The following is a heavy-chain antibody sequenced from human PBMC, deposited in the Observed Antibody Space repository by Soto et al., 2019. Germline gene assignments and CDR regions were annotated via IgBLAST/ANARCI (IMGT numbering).Heavy chain of an antibody. CDR1: GGSISSYY. D-gene: IGHD5-18*01. CDR2: IYSSGTT. V-gene: IGHV4-4*09. J-gene: IGHJ5*02. Sequence: SETLSLTCTVSGGSISSYYWSWIRQPPGKELEWIGNIYSSGTTSYNPSLKSRVTISINTSKNQFSLELTSVTAEDTAVYYCARDPGYSYGNTWGQGTLVTVSS. CDR3: ARDPGYSYGNT.